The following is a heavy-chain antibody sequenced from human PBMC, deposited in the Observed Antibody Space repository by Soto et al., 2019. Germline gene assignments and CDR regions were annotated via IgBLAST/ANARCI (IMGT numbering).Heavy chain of an antibody. Sequence: QVQLVQSGAEVKKPGSSVKVSCKASGGTFSSYAISWVRQAPGQRLEWMGGIIPIFGTANYAQKFQGRVTITADESTSTAYMELSSLRSEDTAVYYCARDYYDSSGYYYVDYWGQGTLVTVSS. CDR1: GGTFSSYA. V-gene: IGHV1-69*01. D-gene: IGHD3-22*01. CDR2: IIPIFGTA. CDR3: ARDYYDSSGYYYVDY. J-gene: IGHJ4*02.